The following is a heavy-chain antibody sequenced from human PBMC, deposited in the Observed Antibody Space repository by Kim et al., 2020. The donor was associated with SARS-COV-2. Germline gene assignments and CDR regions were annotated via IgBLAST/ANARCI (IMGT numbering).Heavy chain of an antibody. CDR2: FDPEDGET. CDR3: ATVYGGRAYYYDSSGYYFDY. Sequence: ASVKVSCKVSGYTLTELSMHWVRQAPGKGLEWMGGFDPEDGETIYAQKFQGRVTMTEDTSTDTAYMELSSLRSEDTAVYYCATVYGGRAYYYDSSGYYFDYWGQGTLVTVSS. CDR1: GYTLTELS. V-gene: IGHV1-24*01. J-gene: IGHJ4*02. D-gene: IGHD3-22*01.